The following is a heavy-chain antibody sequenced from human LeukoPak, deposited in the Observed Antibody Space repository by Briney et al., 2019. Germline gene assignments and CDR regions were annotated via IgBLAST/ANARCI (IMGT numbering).Heavy chain of an antibody. J-gene: IGHJ4*02. CDR3: AREGSPGTFDY. CDR1: GFTISRYT. Sequence: GGSLRLSCAASGFTISRYTMHWVRQAPGKGLESVSAISSDGVTTYYANSVKGRFTISRDNSKNTLYPQMDSLRAEDMAVYYCAREGSPGTFDYWGQGTLVTVSS. D-gene: IGHD6-13*01. CDR2: ISSDGVTT. V-gene: IGHV3-64*01.